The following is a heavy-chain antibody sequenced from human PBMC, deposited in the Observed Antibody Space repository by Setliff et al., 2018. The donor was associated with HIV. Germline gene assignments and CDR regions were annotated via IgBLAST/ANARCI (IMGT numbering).Heavy chain of an antibody. V-gene: IGHV3-20*04. CDR3: AKDGHRRSDYSNYDDY. Sequence: GGSLRLSCAASGFTFDDYGMSWVRQAPGKGLEWVSGINWNGGSTGYADSVKGRFTFPRDNGKNSLYLQMNSLRAEDTALYFCAKDGHRRSDYSNYDDYWGQGTLVTVSS. J-gene: IGHJ4*02. D-gene: IGHD4-4*01. CDR1: GFTFDDYG. CDR2: INWNGGST.